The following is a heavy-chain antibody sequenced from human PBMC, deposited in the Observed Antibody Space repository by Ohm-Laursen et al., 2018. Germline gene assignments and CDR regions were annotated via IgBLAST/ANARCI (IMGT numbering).Heavy chain of an antibody. CDR2: IIPIFGTA. CDR1: GYTFTDFG. V-gene: IGHV1-69*01. D-gene: IGHD3-22*01. J-gene: IGHJ2*01. Sequence: SSVKVSCKASGYTFTDFGISWVRQAPGQGLEWMGGIIPIFGTANYAQKFQGRVTITADESTSTAYMELSSLRSEDTAVYYCARVAYDSSGDWYFDLWGRGTLVTVSS. CDR3: ARVAYDSSGDWYFDL.